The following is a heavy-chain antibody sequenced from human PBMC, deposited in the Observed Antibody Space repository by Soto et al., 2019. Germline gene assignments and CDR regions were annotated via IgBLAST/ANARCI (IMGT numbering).Heavy chain of an antibody. CDR3: TTEGDYGDFPQDYYSYYMDV. D-gene: IGHD4-17*01. Sequence: EVQLVESGGGLVKPGGSLRLSCAASGFTFSNAWMSWVRQAPGKGLEWVGRIKSKTDGGTTDYAAPVKGRFTISRDDSKNTRYLQMNSLTTEDTAVYYCTTEGDYGDFPQDYYSYYMDVWGKGTTVTVSS. CDR1: GFTFSNAW. CDR2: IKSKTDGGTT. V-gene: IGHV3-15*01. J-gene: IGHJ6*03.